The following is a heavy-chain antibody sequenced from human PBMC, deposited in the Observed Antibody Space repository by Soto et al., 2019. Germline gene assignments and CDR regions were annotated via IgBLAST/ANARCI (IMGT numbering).Heavy chain of an antibody. D-gene: IGHD3-10*01. V-gene: IGHV1-3*01. CDR2: INAGNGNT. CDR3: ARDRAVVRGVISHYYYHGMDV. CDR1: GYTFTSYA. Sequence: ASVKVSCKASGYTFTSYAMHWVRQAPGQRLEWMGWINAGNGNTKYSQKFQGRVTITRDTSASTAYMELSSLRSEDTAVYYCARDRAVVRGVISHYYYHGMDVWGQGTTVTVSS. J-gene: IGHJ6*02.